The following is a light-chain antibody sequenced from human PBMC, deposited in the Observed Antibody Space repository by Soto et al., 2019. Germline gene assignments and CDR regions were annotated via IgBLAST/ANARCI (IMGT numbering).Light chain of an antibody. CDR1: QNILSN. CDR2: AAS. Sequence: ELVLTQSPAPLSLSPGERATLSCRANQNILSNLAWYQQPPGHPPRLLIYAASSRATGTPDRFSGSGSGTDFTLTISSLQPDYFATYYCQHYNGDGTFGQGTKVDI. V-gene: IGKV3D-15*01. CDR3: QHYNGDGT. J-gene: IGKJ1*01.